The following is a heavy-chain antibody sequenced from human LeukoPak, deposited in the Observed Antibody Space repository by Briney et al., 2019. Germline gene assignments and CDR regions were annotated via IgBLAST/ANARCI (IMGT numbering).Heavy chain of an antibody. D-gene: IGHD3-22*01. J-gene: IGHJ4*02. CDR3: AIMHRYYDGSGYWVQ. CDR1: GFPFISYA. CDR2: INTSGGST. Sequence: GSLRLSCAASGFPFISYAMSWVRQGPGKGREWVSGINTSGGSTSYADAVKGRFTISRDNPRNTLYMQMNSLRAEDTAVYYCAIMHRYYDGSGYWVQWGQGTLVTVSS. V-gene: IGHV3-23*01.